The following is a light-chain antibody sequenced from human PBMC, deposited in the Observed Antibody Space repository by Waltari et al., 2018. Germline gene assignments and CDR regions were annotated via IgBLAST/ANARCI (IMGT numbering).Light chain of an antibody. CDR1: SSDVGGYDF. Sequence: QSALTQPASVSGSPGQSLTISCTGTSSDVGGYDFVSWYQQYPGKAPKLVIYDVYARPSWVSHRFAASKAGNTASLTISGLQTEDEADYYCSSYTSISTSVVFGGGTKLTVL. CDR2: DVY. J-gene: IGLJ2*01. CDR3: SSYTSISTSVV. V-gene: IGLV2-14*03.